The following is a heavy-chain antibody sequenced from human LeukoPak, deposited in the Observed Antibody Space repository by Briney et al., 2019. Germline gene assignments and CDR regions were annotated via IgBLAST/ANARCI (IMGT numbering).Heavy chain of an antibody. CDR3: AKSKWERLLFTHSDY. CDR2: ISSDGSNT. V-gene: IGHV3-30*18. D-gene: IGHD1-26*01. J-gene: IGHJ4*02. Sequence: GGSLRLSCAASGFTFRTYGMHWVRQAPGKGLEWVAIISSDGSNTYYTDSVKGRFTISRDSSKNTLYLQMSSLRVEDTAVYYCAKSKWERLLFTHSDYWGQGTLVTVSS. CDR1: GFTFRTYG.